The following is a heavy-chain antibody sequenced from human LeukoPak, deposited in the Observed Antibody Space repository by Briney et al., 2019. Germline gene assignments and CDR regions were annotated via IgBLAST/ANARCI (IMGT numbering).Heavy chain of an antibody. V-gene: IGHV4-59*01. Sequence: SETLSLTCTVSGGSINSYYWSWIRLPPGKGLEWIGYIHYSGNTNYNPSLRSRVTISVDTSRDQFSLKLSSVTAADTAVYYCARLLGNEYFYYYMDVWGKGTTVTVSS. J-gene: IGHJ6*03. D-gene: IGHD1-26*01. CDR3: ARLLGNEYFYYYMDV. CDR1: GGSINSYY. CDR2: IHYSGNT.